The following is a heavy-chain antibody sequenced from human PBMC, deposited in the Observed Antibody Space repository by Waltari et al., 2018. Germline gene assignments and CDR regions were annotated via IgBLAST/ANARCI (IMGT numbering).Heavy chain of an antibody. V-gene: IGHV4-59*08. J-gene: IGHJ4*02. CDR3: ARRGGGGYYGSGGDYYFDY. Sequence: PGLVKPSETLSLTCTVSGGSISSYYWSWIRQPPGKGLEWIGYIYYSGSTNYNPSLKSRVTISVDTSKNQFSLKPSSVTAADTAVYYCARRGGGGYYGSGGDYYFDYWGQGTLVTVSS. CDR1: GGSISSYY. CDR2: IYYSGST. D-gene: IGHD3-10*01.